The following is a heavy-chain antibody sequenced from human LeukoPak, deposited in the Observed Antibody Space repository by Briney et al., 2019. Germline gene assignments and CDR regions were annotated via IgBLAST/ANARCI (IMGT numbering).Heavy chain of an antibody. J-gene: IGHJ6*02. D-gene: IGHD1-1*01. Sequence: GASVKVSCKASGYTFTGYYMHWVRQAPGQGLEWMGWINPNSGGTNYAQKLQGRVTMTRDTSISTAYMELSRLRSDDTAVYYCARVLIRTYYYGMDVWGQGTTVTVSS. CDR2: INPNSGGT. CDR3: ARVLIRTYYYGMDV. CDR1: GYTFTGYY. V-gene: IGHV1-2*02.